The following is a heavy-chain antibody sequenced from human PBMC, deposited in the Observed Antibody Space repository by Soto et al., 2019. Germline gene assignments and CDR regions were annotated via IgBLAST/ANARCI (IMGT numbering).Heavy chain of an antibody. Sequence: HHGCSMQLSSAAYGFTFSSYAMSWVRQAPGKGLEWVSAISGSGGSTYYADSVKGRFTISRDNSKNTLCLQMNSLRAEDTAVYYCAKDGYCSSTSCYVGGRYYYGMDVWGQGTTVTVSS. J-gene: IGHJ6*02. CDR2: ISGSGGST. D-gene: IGHD2-2*03. CDR1: GFTFSSYA. CDR3: AKDGYCSSTSCYVGGRYYYGMDV. V-gene: IGHV3-23*01.